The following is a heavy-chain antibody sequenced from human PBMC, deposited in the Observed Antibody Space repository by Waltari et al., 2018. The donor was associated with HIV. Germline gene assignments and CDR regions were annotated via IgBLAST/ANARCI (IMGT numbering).Heavy chain of an antibody. V-gene: IGHV4-34*01. CDR1: GGSFSGYY. D-gene: IGHD1-1*01. CDR3: ARRGRAAFDI. Sequence: QVQLQQWGAGLLKPSETLSLTCAVYGGSFSGYYWSWICQPPGKGLEWIGKINHSGSNNYNPSLKSRVTISVDTSKCQFSLQLSSVTAADTAVYYCARRGRAAFDIWGQGTMVTVSS. CDR2: INHSGSN. J-gene: IGHJ3*02.